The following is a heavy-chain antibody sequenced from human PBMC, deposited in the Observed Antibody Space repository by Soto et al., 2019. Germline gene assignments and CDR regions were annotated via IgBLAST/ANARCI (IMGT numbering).Heavy chain of an antibody. J-gene: IGHJ6*02. CDR1: GFTFSSYA. CDR3: ARGGYCNSTSCYRCGMDV. Sequence: QVQLVESGGGVVQPGRFLRLSCAASGFTFSSYAMHWVRQAPGKGLEWVAVISYDGANKYYADSVKGRFTISRDSSKNTLYLQMNSLRAEDTAVYFCARGGYCNSTSCYRCGMDVWGQGTTVTVSS. CDR2: ISYDGANK. V-gene: IGHV3-30-3*01. D-gene: IGHD2-2*03.